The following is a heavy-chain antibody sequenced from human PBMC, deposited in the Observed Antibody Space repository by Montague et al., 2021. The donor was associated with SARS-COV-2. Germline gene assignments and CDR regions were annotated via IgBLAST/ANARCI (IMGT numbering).Heavy chain of an antibody. J-gene: IGHJ4*02. CDR2: VYYSGST. Sequence: SETLSLTCTVSGDSISIYYWSWIRQPPGKGLEWIGYVYYSGSTNYNPSLKSRVTISVDTPKNQFSLKLMSVTAADTAVYYCARGERGAWYNHYFDYWGRGALVTVSS. CDR3: ARGERGAWYNHYFDY. CDR1: GDSISIYY. V-gene: IGHV4-59*13. D-gene: IGHD6-19*01.